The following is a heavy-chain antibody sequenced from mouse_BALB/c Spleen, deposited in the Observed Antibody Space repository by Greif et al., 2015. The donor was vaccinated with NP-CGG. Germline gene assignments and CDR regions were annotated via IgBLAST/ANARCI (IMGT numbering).Heavy chain of an antibody. J-gene: IGHJ2*01. CDR1: GFTFSSYT. CDR3: ARHYYGSSSYYFDY. Sequence: DVQLQESGGGLVQPGGSLKLSCAASGFTFSSYTMSWVRQTPEKRLEWVAYISNGGGSTYYPDTVKGRFTISRDNAKNTLYLQMSSLKSEDTAMYYCARHYYGSSSYYFDYWGQGATLTVSS. D-gene: IGHD1-1*01. V-gene: IGHV5-12-2*01. CDR2: ISNGGGST.